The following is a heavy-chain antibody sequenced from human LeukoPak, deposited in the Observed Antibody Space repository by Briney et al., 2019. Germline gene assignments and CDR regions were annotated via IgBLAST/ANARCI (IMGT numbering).Heavy chain of an antibody. CDR1: GYTFTNNY. J-gene: IGHJ4*02. Sequence: ASAKVSCKASGYTFTNNYLHWVRQAPGQGLEWMGMIYPRDGSTSYAQNFQGRVTVTRDTSTATVHMELRGLRSEDTAVYYCARDQEGFDYWGQGTVVTVSS. CDR2: IYPRDGST. CDR3: ARDQEGFDY. V-gene: IGHV1-46*01.